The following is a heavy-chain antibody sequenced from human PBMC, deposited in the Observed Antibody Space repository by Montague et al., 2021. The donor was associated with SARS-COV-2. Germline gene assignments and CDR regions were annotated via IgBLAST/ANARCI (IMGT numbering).Heavy chain of an antibody. Sequence: SETLSLTCSVSGSTIYRYYWGWIPQPPGKGLDWTGYVFYSGTYSYSPSLGSRDTMSVDTSTSQFSLTLTSVNAADTAVYYCASGKYYDFWSGYYSHDYVSVMDAWGQVTMVSVAS. V-gene: IGHV4-59*01. D-gene: IGHD3-3*01. J-gene: IGHJ6*02. CDR1: GSTIYRYY. CDR3: ASGKYYDFWSGYYSHDYVSVMDA. CDR2: VFYSGTY.